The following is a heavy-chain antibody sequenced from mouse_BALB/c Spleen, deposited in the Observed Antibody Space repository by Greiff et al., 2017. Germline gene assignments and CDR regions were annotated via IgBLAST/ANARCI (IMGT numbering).Heavy chain of an antibody. V-gene: IGHV2-2*02. CDR3: ARKGIYYDYGFAY. CDR1: GFSLTSYG. J-gene: IGHJ3*01. CDR2: IWSGGST. D-gene: IGHD2-4*01. Sequence: VKLMESGPGLVQPSQSLSITCTVSGFSLTSYGVHWVRQSPGKGLEWLGVIWSGGSTDYNAAFISRLSISKDNSKSQVFFKMNSLQANDTAIYYCARKGIYYDYGFAYWGQGTLVTVSA.